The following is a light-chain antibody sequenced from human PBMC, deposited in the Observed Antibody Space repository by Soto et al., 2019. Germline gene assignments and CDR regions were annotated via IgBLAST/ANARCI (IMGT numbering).Light chain of an antibody. V-gene: IGKV3-15*01. CDR1: QSVSSN. CDR2: GAS. Sequence: IVMAQSRGPLSEAPGERATLSCRASQSVSSNLAWYQQKPGQAPRLLIYGASTRATGIPARFSGSGSGTEFTLTICSLQSEDFAVYYCQQYNNWPAWTFGQGTKVDI. CDR3: QQYNNWPAWT. J-gene: IGKJ1*01.